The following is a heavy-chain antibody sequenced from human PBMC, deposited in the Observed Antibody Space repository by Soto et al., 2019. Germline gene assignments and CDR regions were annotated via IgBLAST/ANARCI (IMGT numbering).Heavy chain of an antibody. CDR2: MYSGGST. CDR1: GFTVSGSY. J-gene: IGHJ4*02. D-gene: IGHD4-17*01. CDR3: MRDSSPTVTADS. Sequence: EVQLVESGGGLVQPGGSLRLSCAAFGFTVSGSYMTWVRQAPGKGLEWVSVMYSGGSTYYADSVKGRFTVSRDTSKNTLYLQMNNLRAEDTAVYYCMRDSSPTVTADSWGQGTLVTVSS. V-gene: IGHV3-66*01.